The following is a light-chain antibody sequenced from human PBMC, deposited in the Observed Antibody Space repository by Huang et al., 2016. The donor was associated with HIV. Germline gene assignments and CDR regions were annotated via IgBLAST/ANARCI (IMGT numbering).Light chain of an antibody. Sequence: EIVMTQSPATLSVSPGERATLSCRASQSVTRNLAWYQQKPGQAPGLLIYGASPRATGIPARFSGSGSGTEFTRTISSLQSEDFAVYYCQQYNYWPQTFGQGTKVEIK. CDR3: QQYNYWPQT. V-gene: IGKV3-15*01. CDR1: QSVTRN. CDR2: GAS. J-gene: IGKJ1*01.